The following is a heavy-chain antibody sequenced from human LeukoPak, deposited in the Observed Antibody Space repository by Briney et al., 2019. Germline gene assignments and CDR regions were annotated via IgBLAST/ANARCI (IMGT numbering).Heavy chain of an antibody. V-gene: IGHV3-7*05. CDR1: GFTFSSSW. CDR3: AANTQSGY. Sequence: GGSLRLSCAASGFTFSSSWMKWVRQARGKGLESVAVIKEDGSEKYYVDSVKGRFAISRDNAKNSLYLQMNNVRAEDTAVYLCAANTQSGYWGQGALVTVSS. J-gene: IGHJ4*02. CDR2: IKEDGSEK. D-gene: IGHD3-16*01.